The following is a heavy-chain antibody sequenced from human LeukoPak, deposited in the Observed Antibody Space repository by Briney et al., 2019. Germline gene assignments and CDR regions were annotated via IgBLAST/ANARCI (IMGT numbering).Heavy chain of an antibody. CDR2: IHYSGST. J-gene: IGHJ4*02. CDR1: GGSISSYY. D-gene: IGHD5-18*01. CDR3: ARGPPRYSSY. Sequence: SETLSLTCTVSGGSISSYYWNWIRQPPGKGLEWIGYIHYSGSTNYNPSLKSRVTISVDTSKNQFSLKVSSVTAADTAVYYCARGPPRYSSYWGQGTLVTVSS. V-gene: IGHV4-59*08.